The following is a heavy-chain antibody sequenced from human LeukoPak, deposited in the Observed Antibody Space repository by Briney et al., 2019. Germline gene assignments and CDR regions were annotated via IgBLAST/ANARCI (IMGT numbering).Heavy chain of an antibody. CDR2: INWNGGST. Sequence: SGGSLRLSCAASGFTFDDYGMSWVRQAPGKGLDWVSGINWNGGSTGYADSVKGRFTISRDNAKNSLYLQMNSLRAEDTALYYCARDPNGNHRPYYFDYWGQGTLVTVSS. D-gene: IGHD4-23*01. V-gene: IGHV3-20*04. CDR3: ARDPNGNHRPYYFDY. CDR1: GFTFDDYG. J-gene: IGHJ4*02.